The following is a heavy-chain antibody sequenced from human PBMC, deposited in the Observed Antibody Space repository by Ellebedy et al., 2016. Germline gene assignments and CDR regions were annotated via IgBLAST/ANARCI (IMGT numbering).Heavy chain of an antibody. Sequence: GGSLRLXXAASGFTFSSYSMNWVRQAPGKGLEWVSYISSSGSTIYYADSVKGRFTISRDNAKNSLYLQMNSLRDEDTAVYYCARDGDIVVVPAASAWGQGTLVTVSS. J-gene: IGHJ5*02. CDR1: GFTFSSYS. D-gene: IGHD2-2*01. CDR3: ARDGDIVVVPAASA. CDR2: ISSSGSTI. V-gene: IGHV3-48*02.